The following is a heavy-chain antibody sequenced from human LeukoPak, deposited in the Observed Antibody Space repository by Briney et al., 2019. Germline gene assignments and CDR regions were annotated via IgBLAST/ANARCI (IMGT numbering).Heavy chain of an antibody. Sequence: PSETLSLTCTVSGGSISSSSYYWGWIRQPPGKGLEWIGSIYYSGSTYYNPSLKSRVTISVDTSKNQFSLKLSSVTAADTAVYYCARDFFGNYFDYWGQGTLVTVSS. CDR1: GGSISSSSYY. D-gene: IGHD3-3*01. CDR2: IYYSGST. J-gene: IGHJ4*02. CDR3: ARDFFGNYFDY. V-gene: IGHV4-39*02.